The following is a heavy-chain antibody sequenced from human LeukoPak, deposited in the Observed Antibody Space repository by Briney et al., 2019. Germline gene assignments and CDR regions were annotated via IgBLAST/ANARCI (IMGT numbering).Heavy chain of an antibody. CDR1: GCTFTGYY. Sequence: ASVKVSCKASGCTFTGYYMHWVRQAPGQGLEWMGWINPNSGGTNYAQKFQGRVTMTRDTSISTAYMELSRLRSDDTAVYYCARDPIPIYCSGGSCQNNWFDPWGQGTLVTVSS. D-gene: IGHD2-15*01. CDR2: INPNSGGT. CDR3: ARDPIPIYCSGGSCQNNWFDP. J-gene: IGHJ5*02. V-gene: IGHV1-2*02.